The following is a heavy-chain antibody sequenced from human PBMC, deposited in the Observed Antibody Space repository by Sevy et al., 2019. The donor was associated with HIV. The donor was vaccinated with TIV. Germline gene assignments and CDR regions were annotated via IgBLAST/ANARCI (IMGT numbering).Heavy chain of an antibody. J-gene: IGHJ6*02. CDR3: ARDRLVTGKYYYYYGMDV. D-gene: IGHD5-12*01. CDR1: GFTFSSYD. CDR2: IGTAGDT. V-gene: IGHV3-13*01. Sequence: GGSLRLSCAASGFTFSSYDMHWVRQATGKGLEWVSAIGTAGDTYYPGSVKGRFTISRENAKNSLYLQMNSLIAGDTAVYYCARDRLVTGKYYYYYGMDVWGQGTTVTVSS.